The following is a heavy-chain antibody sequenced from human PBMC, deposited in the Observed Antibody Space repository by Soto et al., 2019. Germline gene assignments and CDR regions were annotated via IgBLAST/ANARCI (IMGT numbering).Heavy chain of an antibody. D-gene: IGHD4-17*01. Sequence: GGSLRLSCAASGFTFSSYAMSWVRQAPGKGLEWVSATSGSGGSTYYADSVKGRLTISRDNSKNTLYLQMNSLRAEDTAVYYCAKYYGDYLRNYYMDAWGKGTTVTVSS. CDR3: AKYYGDYLRNYYMDA. CDR1: GFTFSSYA. J-gene: IGHJ6*03. CDR2: TSGSGGST. V-gene: IGHV3-23*01.